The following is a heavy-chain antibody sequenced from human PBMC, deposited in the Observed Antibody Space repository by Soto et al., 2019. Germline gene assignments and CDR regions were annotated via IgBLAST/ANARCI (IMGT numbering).Heavy chain of an antibody. Sequence: SETLSLTCAVYGGSFSGYYWSWIRQPPGKGLEWIGEINHSGSTNYNPSLKSRVTISVDTSKNQFSLKLSSVTAADTAVYYCALCDCDRRFRSIDYWCQGTLVSVSS. CDR3: ALCDCDRRFRSIDY. D-gene: IGHD2-21*02. J-gene: IGHJ4*02. CDR2: INHSGST. V-gene: IGHV4-34*01. CDR1: GGSFSGYY.